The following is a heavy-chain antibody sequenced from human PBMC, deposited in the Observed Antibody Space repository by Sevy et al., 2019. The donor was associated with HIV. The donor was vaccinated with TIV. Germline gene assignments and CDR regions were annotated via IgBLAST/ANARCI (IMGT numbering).Heavy chain of an antibody. Sequence: GGSLRLSCVASGFTFDSYAMSWVRQAPGKGLQWVSVISGSGGSTYYGESVKGRFTISRDNSKNTMYLQMNSLRAEDTAVDYCARRPDLGGVIPTGVLDVWGQGTTVTVSS. J-gene: IGHJ6*02. CDR1: GFTFDSYA. D-gene: IGHD3-3*01. CDR3: ARRPDLGGVIPTGVLDV. V-gene: IGHV3-23*01. CDR2: ISGSGGST.